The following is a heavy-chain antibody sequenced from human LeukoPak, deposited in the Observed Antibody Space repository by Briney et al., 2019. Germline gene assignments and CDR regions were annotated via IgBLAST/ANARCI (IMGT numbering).Heavy chain of an antibody. J-gene: IGHJ3*02. CDR1: GYTFTGYH. D-gene: IGHD1-26*01. CDR2: IIPIFGTA. CDR3: ARNSYSGSYYYAFDI. Sequence: ASVKVSCKASGYTFTGYHMHWVRQAPGQGLEWMGGIIPIFGTANYAQKFQGRVTITADESTSTAYMELSSLRSEDTAVYYCARNSYSGSYYYAFDIWGQGTMVTVSS. V-gene: IGHV1-69*13.